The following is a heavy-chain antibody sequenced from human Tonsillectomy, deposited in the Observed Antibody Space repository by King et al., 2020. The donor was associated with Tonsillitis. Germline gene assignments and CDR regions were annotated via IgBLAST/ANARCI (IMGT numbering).Heavy chain of an antibody. D-gene: IGHD6-6*01. CDR1: GYTFTGYY. Sequence: QLVQSGAEVKKPGASLKVSCKASGYTFTGYYLHWVRQAPGQGLEWMGWINPDTGATNYAQKFQGRVTMTRDTSISTAYMELTRLRSDDTAVFYCAREDSEYTTSALDLWGQGTLVTVSS. V-gene: IGHV1-2*02. J-gene: IGHJ5*02. CDR2: INPDTGAT. CDR3: AREDSEYTTSALDL.